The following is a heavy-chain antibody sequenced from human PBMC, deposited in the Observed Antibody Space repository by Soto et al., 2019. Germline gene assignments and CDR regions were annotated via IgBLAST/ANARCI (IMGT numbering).Heavy chain of an antibody. CDR1: GDSISSGDYY. CDR2: INHSGST. D-gene: IGHD4-17*01. Sequence: PSETLSLTCTVSGDSISSGDYYWSWIRQPPGKGLEWIGEINHSGSTNYNPSLKSRVTISVDTSKNQFSLKLSSVTAADTAVYYCAKGGIYGPHYYYYYGMDVWGQGTTVTVSS. CDR3: AKGGIYGPHYYYYYGMDV. J-gene: IGHJ6*02. V-gene: IGHV4-30-4*01.